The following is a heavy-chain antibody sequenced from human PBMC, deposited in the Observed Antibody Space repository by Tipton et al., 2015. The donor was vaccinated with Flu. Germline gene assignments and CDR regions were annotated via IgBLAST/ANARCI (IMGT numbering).Heavy chain of an antibody. Sequence: AVSGLTFSNYDMNWVRQAPGKGLEWVANIKQDGSEKYYVDSVEGRFTISRDNAKNSLYLQMNSLRAEDTAVYYCARKWGQNAFDIWGQGTMVTVSS. CDR2: IKQDGSEK. D-gene: IGHD1-26*01. V-gene: IGHV3-7*01. CDR1: GLTFSNYD. CDR3: ARKWGQNAFDI. J-gene: IGHJ3*02.